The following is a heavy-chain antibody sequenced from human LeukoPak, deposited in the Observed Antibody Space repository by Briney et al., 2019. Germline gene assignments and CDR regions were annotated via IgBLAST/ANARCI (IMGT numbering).Heavy chain of an antibody. CDR2: ISWSSSNI. Sequence: GGSLRLSCTASGFIFDDYAMPWVRKAPGKGLEWVSGISWSSSNIGYADSVKGRFTISRDNARNSLYLQMNSLRAEDMALYYCAKDSRTVAASGAFDMWGQGTMVTVSS. CDR3: AKDSRTVAASGAFDM. V-gene: IGHV3-9*03. J-gene: IGHJ3*02. CDR1: GFIFDDYA. D-gene: IGHD6-19*01.